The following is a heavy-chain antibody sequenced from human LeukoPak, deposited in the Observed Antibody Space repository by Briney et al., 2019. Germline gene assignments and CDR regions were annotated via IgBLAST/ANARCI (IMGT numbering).Heavy chain of an antibody. CDR1: GGTFSSYA. CDR2: IIPIFGTA. J-gene: IGHJ4*02. Sequence: SVKVSCKASGGTFSSYAISWVRQAPGQGLGWMGGIIPIFGTANYAQKFQGRVTITADESTSTAYMELSSLRSEDTAVYYCARRYGGNSGFSLDYWGQGTLVTVSS. CDR3: ARRYGGNSGFSLDY. V-gene: IGHV1-69*13. D-gene: IGHD4-23*01.